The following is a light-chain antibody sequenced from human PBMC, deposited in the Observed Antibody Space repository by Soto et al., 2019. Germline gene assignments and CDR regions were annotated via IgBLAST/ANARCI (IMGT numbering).Light chain of an antibody. CDR1: SSNIGAGYD. V-gene: IGLV1-40*01. J-gene: IGLJ2*01. CDR3: QSYDSSLSAPV. CDR2: RNY. Sequence: QSVLTQAPSVSGAPGQRVTISCTGSSSNIGAGYDVHWYQRLPGTAPKLVILRNYDRPSGVPDRFSGSKSGTSASLAITGLQAEDEADYYCQSYDSSLSAPVFGGGTKLTVL.